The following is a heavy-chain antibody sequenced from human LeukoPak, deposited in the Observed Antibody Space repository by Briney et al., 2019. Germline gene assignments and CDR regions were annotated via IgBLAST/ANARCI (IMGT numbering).Heavy chain of an antibody. J-gene: IGHJ3*02. CDR3: ASSSYNPGAFDI. CDR2: ISSSSSTI. V-gene: IGHV3-48*01. CDR1: GFTFSSYS. D-gene: IGHD5-24*01. Sequence: GGSLRLSCAASGFTFSSYSMNWVRQAPGKGLEWVSYISSSSSTIYYADSVKGRFTISRDNAKNSLYLQMNSLRAEDTAVYYCASSSYNPGAFDIWGQGTMVTVSS.